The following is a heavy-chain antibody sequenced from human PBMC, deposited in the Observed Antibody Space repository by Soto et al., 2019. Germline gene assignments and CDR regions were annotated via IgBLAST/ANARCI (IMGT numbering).Heavy chain of an antibody. CDR2: IIPILGIA. D-gene: IGHD3-10*01. Sequence: ASVKVCCKASGGTFSSYTISWVRQANGQGLEWMGRIIPILGIANYAQKFQGRVTITADKSTSTAYMELSSLRSEDTAVYYCARDSGWFGELLYPRGYFDYWGQGTLVTVSS. CDR1: GGTFSSYT. V-gene: IGHV1-69*04. CDR3: ARDSGWFGELLYPRGYFDY. J-gene: IGHJ4*02.